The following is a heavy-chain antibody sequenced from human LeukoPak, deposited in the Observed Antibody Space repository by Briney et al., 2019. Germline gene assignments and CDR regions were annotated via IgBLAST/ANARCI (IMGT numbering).Heavy chain of an antibody. CDR3: ARGLRYSSSWYHY. CDR2: INHSGST. V-gene: IGHV4-34*01. J-gene: IGHJ4*02. Sequence: PSETLSLTCAVYGGSFSGYYWRWIRQPPGKGLEWVGEINHSGSTNYNPSLKSRVTISVDTSKNQFSLKLSSVTAADTAVYYCARGLRYSSSWYHYWGQGTLVTVSS. D-gene: IGHD6-13*01. CDR1: GGSFSGYY.